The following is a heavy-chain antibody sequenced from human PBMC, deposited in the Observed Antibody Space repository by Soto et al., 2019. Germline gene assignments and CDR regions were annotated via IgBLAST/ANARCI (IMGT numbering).Heavy chain of an antibody. D-gene: IGHD3-10*01. J-gene: IGHJ4*02. CDR2: IYTGGST. CDR3: ARTNYGSGIYPHDY. CDR1: GFTISNNY. V-gene: IGHV3-66*01. Sequence: EVQLVESGGGLVQPGGSLRLSCAASGFTISNNYMSWVRQAPGKGLEWVSVIYTGGSTYYEDSVKGRFTISRDNSKNTLFLQMNSPRAEDTAVYYCARTNYGSGIYPHDYWGQGTLVTVSP.